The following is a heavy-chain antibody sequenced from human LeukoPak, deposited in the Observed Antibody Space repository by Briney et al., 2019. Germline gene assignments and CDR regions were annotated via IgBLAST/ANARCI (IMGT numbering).Heavy chain of an antibody. D-gene: IGHD3-22*01. CDR2: IYYSGST. V-gene: IGHV4-59*01. J-gene: IGHJ3*02. CDR3: ARQDNYYDSSGYYAPFRAFDI. Sequence: PSETLSLTCTVSGGSISSYYWSWIRQPPGKGLEWIGYIYYSGSTNYSPSLKSRVTISVDTSKNQFSLKLSSVTAADTAVYYCARQDNYYDSSGYYAPFRAFDIWGQGTMVTVSS. CDR1: GGSISSYY.